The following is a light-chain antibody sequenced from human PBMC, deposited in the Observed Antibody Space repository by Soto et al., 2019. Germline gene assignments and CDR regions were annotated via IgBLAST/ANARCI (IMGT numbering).Light chain of an antibody. CDR3: QQRRSWPVT. J-gene: IGKJ4*01. V-gene: IGKV3-11*01. CDR1: QSVSSS. CDR2: DAS. Sequence: EIVLTQSPATLSLSPGERATLSYRASQSVSSSLAWYQQKPGQAPRLLIYDASNRATGIPARFSGSGSGTDFTLTISSLEPEDFTVYYCQQRRSWPVTFGGGTKVEIK.